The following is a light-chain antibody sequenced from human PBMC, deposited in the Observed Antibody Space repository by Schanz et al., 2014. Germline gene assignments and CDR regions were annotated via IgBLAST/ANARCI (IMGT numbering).Light chain of an antibody. CDR3: ATWDVSLSGGV. V-gene: IGLV1-44*01. CDR2: SDN. J-gene: IGLJ3*02. Sequence: QSVLTQPPSASGTPGQRATISCSGSTSNIGSHTVSWYQHLPGTAPKLLIYSDNQRPSGVPDRFSGSKSGASASLAISGLRSEDESDYYCATWDVSLSGGVFGGGTKLTVL. CDR1: TSNIGSHT.